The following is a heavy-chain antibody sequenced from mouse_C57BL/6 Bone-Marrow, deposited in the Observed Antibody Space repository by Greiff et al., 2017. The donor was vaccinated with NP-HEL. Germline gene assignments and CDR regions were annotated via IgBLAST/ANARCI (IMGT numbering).Heavy chain of an antibody. D-gene: IGHD2-5*01. J-gene: IGHJ4*01. V-gene: IGHV1-50*01. CDR1: GYTFTSYW. Sequence: QVQLQQPGAELVKPGASVKLSCKASGYTFTSYWMQWVKQRPGQGLEWIGEIDPSDSYTNYNQKFKGKATLTVDTSSSTAYMQLSSLTSEDSAVYYCARGASNSLAMDYWGQGTSVTVSS. CDR3: ARGASNSLAMDY. CDR2: IDPSDSYT.